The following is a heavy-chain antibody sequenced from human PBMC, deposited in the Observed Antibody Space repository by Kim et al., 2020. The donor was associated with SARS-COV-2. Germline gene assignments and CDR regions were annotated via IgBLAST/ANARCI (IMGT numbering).Heavy chain of an antibody. V-gene: IGHV1-69*13. J-gene: IGHJ3*01. Sequence: SVNVSCKASGGTFSRNDVSWVRLAPGQGLEWMGQIVPVFGTTKYAQKYQDRVTITADESTGTVYMEMRTLRSDDTAIYYCALLRAAHDFRVWGQGTVVAVS. CDR1: GGTFSRND. CDR2: IVPVFGTT. CDR3: ALLRAAHDFRV. D-gene: IGHD2-21*02.